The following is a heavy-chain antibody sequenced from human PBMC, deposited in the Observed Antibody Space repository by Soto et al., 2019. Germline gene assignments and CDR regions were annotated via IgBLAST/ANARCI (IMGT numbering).Heavy chain of an antibody. V-gene: IGHV3-23*01. CDR3: AKSYNGDFWSGYYTDYYYGMDV. CDR2: ISGSGGST. J-gene: IGHJ6*02. D-gene: IGHD3-3*01. CDR1: GFTFSSYA. Sequence: PGGSLRLSCAASGFTFSSYAMSWARQAPGKGLEGVSAISGSGGSTYYADSVKGRFTISRDNSKNTLYLQMNSLRAEDTAVYYCAKSYNGDFWSGYYTDYYYGMDVWGQGTTVTVSS.